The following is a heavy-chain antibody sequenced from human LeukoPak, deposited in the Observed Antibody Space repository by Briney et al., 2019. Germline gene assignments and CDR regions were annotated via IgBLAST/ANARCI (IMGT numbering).Heavy chain of an antibody. CDR1: GFTVSSNY. CDR2: LSGSGGST. Sequence: GGSLRLSCAASGFTVSSNYMSWVRQAPGRGLEWVSALSGSGGSTYYADSVKGRFTISRDNSKNTLYLQMNSLRAEDTAIYYCAKGGIIITFGAVKSNWFDPWGQGTLVTVSS. CDR3: AKGGIIITFGAVKSNWFDP. V-gene: IGHV3-23*01. D-gene: IGHD3-16*01. J-gene: IGHJ5*02.